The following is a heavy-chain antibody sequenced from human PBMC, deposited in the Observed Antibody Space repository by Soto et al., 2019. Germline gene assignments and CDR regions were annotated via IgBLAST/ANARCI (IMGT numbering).Heavy chain of an antibody. CDR2: LYSSGST. Sequence: EVHLVEYGGGLVQPGGSLRLSCAASGFTVSNNYMRWVRQAPGKRLEWVSSLYSSGSTYYADSVKGRFTVSRDISENTLYLQMNSLSVEDTAVYYCAREASGSGWWAQGSFESWCQGTLVTVSS. J-gene: IGHJ4*02. CDR3: AREASGSGWWAQGSFES. V-gene: IGHV3-66*01. D-gene: IGHD6-19*01. CDR1: GFTVSNNY.